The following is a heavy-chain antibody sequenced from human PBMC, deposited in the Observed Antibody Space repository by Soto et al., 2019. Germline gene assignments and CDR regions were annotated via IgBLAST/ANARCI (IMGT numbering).Heavy chain of an antibody. J-gene: IGHJ3*02. V-gene: IGHV3-30*18. D-gene: IGHD1-26*01. CDR3: AKAYSGPFDI. Sequence: GGSLRLSCAASGFTFSSYDIHWVRQAPGKGLEWVAVISYDGSKKYYADSVKGQFTISRDNSKNTLYLQMNSLRAEDTAVYYCAKAYSGPFDIWGQGTMITVSS. CDR2: ISYDGSKK. CDR1: GFTFSSYD.